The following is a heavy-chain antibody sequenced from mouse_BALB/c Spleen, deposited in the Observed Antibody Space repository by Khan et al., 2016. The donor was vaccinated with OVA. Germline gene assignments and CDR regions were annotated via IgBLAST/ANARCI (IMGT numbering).Heavy chain of an antibody. V-gene: IGHV5-12-1*01. CDR2: ISSGGGST. CDR1: GFAFSSYD. Sequence: EVELVESGGGLVKPGGSLKLSCAASGFAFSSYDMSWVRQTPEKRLEWVAYISSGGGSTYYPDTVKGRFTISRDNAKNTLYLQMSSLKSEGTAMFYCARGWGGNFYYAMDYWGQGTSVTVSS. D-gene: IGHD2-1*01. CDR3: ARGWGGNFYYAMDY. J-gene: IGHJ4*01.